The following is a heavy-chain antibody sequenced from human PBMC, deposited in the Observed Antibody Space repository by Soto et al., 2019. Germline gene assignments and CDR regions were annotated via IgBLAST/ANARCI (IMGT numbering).Heavy chain of an antibody. D-gene: IGHD1-26*01. V-gene: IGHV3-48*01. Sequence: PGGSLRLSCAASGFTFSSYSMNWVRQAPGKGLEWVSYISSSSSTIYYADSVKGRFTISRDNAKNSLYLQMNSLRAEDTAVYYFASWWCGGRWDLLAFPAQRTFD. CDR1: GFTFSSYS. J-gene: IGHJ5*02. CDR2: ISSSSSTI. CDR3: ASWWCGGRWDLLAFPAQRTFD.